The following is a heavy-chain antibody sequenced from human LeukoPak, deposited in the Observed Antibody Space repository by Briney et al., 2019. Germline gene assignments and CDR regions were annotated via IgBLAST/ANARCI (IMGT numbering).Heavy chain of an antibody. CDR2: IRYDGSNK. J-gene: IGHJ4*02. Sequence: GGSLRLSCAASGFTFSSYGMHWVRQAPGKGLEWVAFIRYDGSNKYYADSVKGRFTISRDNSKNTLYLQMNSLRAEDTAVYYCAKAQLYSSSLTGYWGQGTLVTVSS. V-gene: IGHV3-30*02. CDR1: GFTFSSYG. D-gene: IGHD6-13*01. CDR3: AKAQLYSSSLTGY.